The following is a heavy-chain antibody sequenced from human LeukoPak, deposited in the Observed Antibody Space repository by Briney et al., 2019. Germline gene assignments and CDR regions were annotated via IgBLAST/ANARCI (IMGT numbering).Heavy chain of an antibody. J-gene: IGHJ3*02. CDR2: IYYSGST. CDR3: ARLHLPDAFDI. Sequence: SETLSLTCTVSGGSISSYYWSWIRQPPGKGLEWIGYIYYSGSTNYNPSLKSRVTISVDTSKNQFSLKLSSVTAADTAVYYCARLHLPDAFDIWGQGTWSPSLQ. V-gene: IGHV4-59*08. CDR1: GGSISSYY.